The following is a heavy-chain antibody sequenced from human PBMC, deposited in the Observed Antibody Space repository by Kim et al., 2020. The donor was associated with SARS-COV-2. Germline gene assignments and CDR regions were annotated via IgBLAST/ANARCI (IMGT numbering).Heavy chain of an antibody. Sequence: GGSLRLSCAASGFTFSSYAMHWVRQAPGKGLEYVSAISYNGGSTYYANSVKGRFTISRDNSKNTLYLQMGSLRAEDMAVYYCARVGGSYYSYWGQGTLVT. CDR3: ARVGGSYYSY. CDR2: ISYNGGST. CDR1: GFTFSSYA. V-gene: IGHV3-64*01. J-gene: IGHJ4*02. D-gene: IGHD1-26*01.